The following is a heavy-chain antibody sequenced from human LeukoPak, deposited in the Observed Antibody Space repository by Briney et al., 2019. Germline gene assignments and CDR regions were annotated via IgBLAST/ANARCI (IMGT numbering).Heavy chain of an antibody. Sequence: SETLSLTCTVSGGSISSYYWSWIRQPPGKGLEWIGYIYYSGSTNYNPSLKSRVTISVDTPKNQFSLKLTSVTAADTAVYYCARNRAVAGNFDYWGQGTLVTVSS. J-gene: IGHJ4*02. D-gene: IGHD6-19*01. V-gene: IGHV4-59*01. CDR1: GGSISSYY. CDR3: ARNRAVAGNFDY. CDR2: IYYSGST.